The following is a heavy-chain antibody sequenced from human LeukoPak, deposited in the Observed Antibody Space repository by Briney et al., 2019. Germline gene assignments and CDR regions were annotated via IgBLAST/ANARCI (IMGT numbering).Heavy chain of an antibody. CDR3: ARTNGGYYFDY. CDR2: INHSGST. Sequence: SETLSLTCAVYGGSFSGYYWSWIRQPPGKGLEWIGEINHSGSTNYNPSLKSRVTISVDTSKNQFSLKLSSVTAADTAVYYCARTNGGYYFDYCGQGTLVTVSS. D-gene: IGHD3-16*01. J-gene: IGHJ4*02. CDR1: GGSFSGYY. V-gene: IGHV4-34*01.